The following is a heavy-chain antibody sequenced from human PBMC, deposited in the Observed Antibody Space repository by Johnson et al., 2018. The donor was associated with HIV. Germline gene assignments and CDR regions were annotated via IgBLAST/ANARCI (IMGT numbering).Heavy chain of an antibody. CDR3: ARGYGDYSDFFDV. J-gene: IGHJ3*01. D-gene: IGHD4-17*01. CDR2: IYSGGNT. CDR1: GFTVSYNY. Sequence: VQLVESGGGLIQPGGSLRLSCVASGFTVSYNYMNWVRQAPGKGLEWVSVIYSGGNTFYADSVQGRFTISRDNSKNTLDLHMNSLRVEETAVYYCARGYGDYSDFFDVWGQGTMVSVSS. V-gene: IGHV3-53*01.